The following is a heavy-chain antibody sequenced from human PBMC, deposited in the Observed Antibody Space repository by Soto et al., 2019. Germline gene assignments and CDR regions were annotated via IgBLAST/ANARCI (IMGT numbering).Heavy chain of an antibody. CDR3: AGEWAEITVFGVLNPSFGMDA. CDR2: INSGNGKT. V-gene: IGHV1-3*01. D-gene: IGHD1-20*01. CDR1: GYTFKAYA. Sequence: EASVKVSCKGSGYTFKAYAMHWVRQASGHRLEWMGWINSGNGKTKYSQKFQDRVTITSDTSAKTAYMELRSLVSEDTAVYYCAGEWAEITVFGVLNPSFGMDAWGQGTTVTISS. J-gene: IGHJ6*02.